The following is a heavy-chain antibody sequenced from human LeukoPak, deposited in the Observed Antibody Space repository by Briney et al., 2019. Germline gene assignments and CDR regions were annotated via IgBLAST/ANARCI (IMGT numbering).Heavy chain of an antibody. CDR1: GFTFSNFN. V-gene: IGHV3-21*01. J-gene: IGHJ4*02. CDR3: AKEGDSSSGDY. CDR2: ISSGSSYI. D-gene: IGHD3-22*01. Sequence: GGSLRLSCAASGFTFSNFNMNWVRQAPGKGLEWVSSISSGSSYIYYADSVKGRFTTSRDNAKNSLYLQMNSLRAEDTAVYYCAKEGDSSSGDYWGQGILVTVSS.